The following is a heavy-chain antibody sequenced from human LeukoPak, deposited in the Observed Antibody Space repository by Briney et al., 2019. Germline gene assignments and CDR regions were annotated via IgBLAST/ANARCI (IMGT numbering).Heavy chain of an antibody. J-gene: IGHJ4*02. CDR2: INHSGST. V-gene: IGHV4-34*01. D-gene: IGHD2-21*02. Sequence: SETLSLTCAVDGGSFSGYYWSWIRQPPGKGLEWIGEINHSGSTNYNPSLKSRVTISVDTTKNQFSLKLSSVTAADTAVYYCARVVDSPYCGGDCHIMDYWGQGTLVTVSS. CDR1: GGSFSGYY. CDR3: ARVVDSPYCGGDCHIMDY.